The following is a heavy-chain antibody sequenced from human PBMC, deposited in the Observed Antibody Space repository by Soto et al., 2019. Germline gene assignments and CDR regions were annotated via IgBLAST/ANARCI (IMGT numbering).Heavy chain of an antibody. V-gene: IGHV1-2*02. CDR1: GYTFTGYY. CDR2: INPNSGGT. D-gene: IGHD1-26*01. J-gene: IGHJ4*02. Sequence: ASVKVSCKASGYTFTGYYMHWVRQAPGQGLEWMGWINPNSGGTNYAQKFQGRVTMTRDTSISTAYMELSRLRSDDTAVYYCERDRSYSGRYGSWGQGTLATVSS. CDR3: ERDRSYSGRYGS.